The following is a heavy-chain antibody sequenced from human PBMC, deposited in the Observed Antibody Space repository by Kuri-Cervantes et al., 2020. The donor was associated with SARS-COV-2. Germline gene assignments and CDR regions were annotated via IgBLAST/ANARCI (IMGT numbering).Heavy chain of an antibody. CDR3: ARDRDDYSNYHAFDI. D-gene: IGHD4-11*01. V-gene: IGHV3-30*04. CDR1: GFTFSSYA. CDR2: ISYDGSNK. Sequence: GGSLRLSCAASGFTFSSYAMHWVRQAPGKGLEWVAVISYDGSNKYYADSVKGRFTISRDNSKNTLYLQMNSLRAEDTAVYYCARDRDDYSNYHAFDIWGQGTMVTVSS. J-gene: IGHJ3*02.